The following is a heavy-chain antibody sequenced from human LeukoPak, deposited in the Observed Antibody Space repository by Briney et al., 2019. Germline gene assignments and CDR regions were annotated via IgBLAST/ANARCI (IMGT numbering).Heavy chain of an antibody. D-gene: IGHD3-3*01. V-gene: IGHV3-7*01. CDR1: GFTFSSYW. Sequence: GGSLRLSCAASGFTFSSYWMSWVCQAPGKGLEWVANIKQDGSEKYYVDSVKGRFTISRDNAKNSLYLQMNSLRAEDTAVYYCARVTEGYDFWSGYYRSWFDPWGQGTLVTVSS. J-gene: IGHJ5*02. CDR2: IKQDGSEK. CDR3: ARVTEGYDFWSGYYRSWFDP.